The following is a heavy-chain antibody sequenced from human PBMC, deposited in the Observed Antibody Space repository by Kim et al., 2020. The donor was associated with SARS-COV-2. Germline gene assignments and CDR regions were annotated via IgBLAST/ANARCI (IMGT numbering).Heavy chain of an antibody. CDR2: YK. CDR3: AGTPGIAAAGH. D-gene: IGHD6-13*01. J-gene: IGHJ4*02. V-gene: IGHV3-21*01. Sequence: YKYYAASVKGRFTISRDNAKNSLYLQMNSLRAEDTAVYYCAGTPGIAAAGHWGQGTLVTVSS.